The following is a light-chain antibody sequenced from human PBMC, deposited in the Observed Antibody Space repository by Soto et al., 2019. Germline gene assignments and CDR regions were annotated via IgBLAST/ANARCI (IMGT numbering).Light chain of an antibody. CDR1: QSVSSY. CDR2: GAS. CDR3: QQFSKWPLT. J-gene: IGKJ4*01. V-gene: IGKV3-15*01. Sequence: EIVMTQSPATLSVSPGARATLSCRANQSVSSYLAWYQQKPGQAPRLLIYGASTRATGIPARFSGSGSGTEFILTISSLQSEDFAVYYCQQFSKWPLTFGGGTKV.